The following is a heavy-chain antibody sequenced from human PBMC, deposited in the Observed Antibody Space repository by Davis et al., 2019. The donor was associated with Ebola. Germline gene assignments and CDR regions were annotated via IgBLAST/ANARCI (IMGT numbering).Heavy chain of an antibody. D-gene: IGHD2-2*01. CDR2: ISGSGGST. J-gene: IGHJ5*02. CDR1: GFTFSSYA. Sequence: GESLKISCAASGFTFSSYAMSWVRQAPGKGLEWVSAISGSGGSTYYADSVKGRFTISRDNSKNTLYLQMNSLRAEDTAVYYCAKDRGVVVPAAIGWFDPWGQGTLVTVSS. V-gene: IGHV3-23*01. CDR3: AKDRGVVVPAAIGWFDP.